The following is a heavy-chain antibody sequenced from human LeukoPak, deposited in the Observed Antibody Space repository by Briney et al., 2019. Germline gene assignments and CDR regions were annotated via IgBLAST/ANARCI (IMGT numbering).Heavy chain of an antibody. D-gene: IGHD6-19*01. Sequence: SETLSLICAVYGVSFSGYCWSWIRQPPGKGLEWIGEINHSGSTNYNPSLKSRVTISVDTSKNQFSLELSSVTAEDTAVYYCARVLEGSGWYEKDYWGQGTLVTVSS. CDR3: ARVLEGSGWYEKDY. V-gene: IGHV4-34*01. J-gene: IGHJ4*02. CDR1: GVSFSGYC. CDR2: INHSGST.